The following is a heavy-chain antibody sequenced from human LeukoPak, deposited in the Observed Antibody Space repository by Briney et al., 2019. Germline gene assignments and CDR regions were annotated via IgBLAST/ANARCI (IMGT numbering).Heavy chain of an antibody. J-gene: IGHJ4*02. CDR3: ARGPVVVAATPGSTYFDY. CDR2: INPNSGGT. D-gene: IGHD2-15*01. Sequence: ASVKVSCKASGYTLTGYYMHWVRQAPGQGLEWMGWINPNSGGTNSAQKFQGRVTMTRDTSISTAYMELSRLRSDDTAVYYCARGPVVVAATPGSTYFDYWGQGTLVTVSS. CDR1: GYTLTGYY. V-gene: IGHV1-2*02.